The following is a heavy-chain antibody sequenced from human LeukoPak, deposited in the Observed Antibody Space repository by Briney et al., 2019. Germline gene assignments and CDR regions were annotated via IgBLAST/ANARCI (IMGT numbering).Heavy chain of an antibody. CDR1: GGSISSYY. Sequence: SQTMSLTWTVYGGSISSYYWSWIRQPAGKGLEWIGRIYTSGSTNYNPSLRSRVTMSVHTSKHQFSLKLISVTAADTAVYYCARDRAYGDETGWFDPWGQGTLVTVSS. CDR2: IYTSGST. V-gene: IGHV4-4*07. CDR3: ARDRAYGDETGWFDP. J-gene: IGHJ5*02. D-gene: IGHD4-17*01.